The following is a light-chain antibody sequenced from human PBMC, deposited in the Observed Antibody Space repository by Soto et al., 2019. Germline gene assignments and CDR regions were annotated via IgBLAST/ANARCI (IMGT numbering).Light chain of an antibody. CDR2: EGS. CDR3: SSYTTSYFYV. J-gene: IGLJ1*01. CDR1: SSDVGSYNL. Sequence: QSVLTQPASVSGSPGQSITISCTGTSSDVGSYNLVSWYQQHPGKAPKLMIYEGSKRPSGVSNRFSGSKSGNTASLTISGLQAEDEAHYYCSSYTTSYFYVFGPGTNVTVL. V-gene: IGLV2-14*02.